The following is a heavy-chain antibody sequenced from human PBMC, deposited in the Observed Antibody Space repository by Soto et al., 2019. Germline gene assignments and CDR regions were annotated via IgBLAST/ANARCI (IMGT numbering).Heavy chain of an antibody. D-gene: IGHD2-21*02. CDR2: VNPSGGHT. J-gene: IGHJ4*02. V-gene: IGHV1-46*01. Sequence: QVQLVQSGAEVKKPGASVKVSCKASGDTFTDYYIHWVRQAPGQGLEWMGTVNPSGGHTTYAQHFLGRMTMARDTATSTLYMELAGLTSEDTAIYFCARGGHVVVVTAAVDYWGQGTLVTFSS. CDR1: GDTFTDYY. CDR3: ARGGHVVVVTAAVDY.